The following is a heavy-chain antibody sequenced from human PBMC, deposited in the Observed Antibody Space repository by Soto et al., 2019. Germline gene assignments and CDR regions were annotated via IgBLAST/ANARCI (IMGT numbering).Heavy chain of an antibody. D-gene: IGHD3-3*01. J-gene: IGHJ4*02. V-gene: IGHV4-39*01. Sequence: PSETLSLTCTVSGGSISSSSYYWGWIRQPPGKGLEWIGSIYYSGSTYYNPSLKSRVTISVDTSKNQFSLKLSSVTAADTAVYYCASRRITIFGVVLDYWGQGTLVTVSS. CDR3: ASRRITIFGVVLDY. CDR2: IYYSGST. CDR1: GGSISSSSYY.